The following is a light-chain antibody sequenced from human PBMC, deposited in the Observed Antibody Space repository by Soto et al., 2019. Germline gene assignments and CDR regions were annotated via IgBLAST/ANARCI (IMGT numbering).Light chain of an antibody. CDR2: DVL. Sequence: DIQMTQSPSPLSASVGDRVIITCQASQDIHRSLDWYQQKPGKAPRLLIYDVLNLEAGVPSRFSGSGSGTNFTFTITRLQREDIATYYCQQYDELPLTFGGGTKVEI. CDR1: QDIHRS. V-gene: IGKV1-33*01. J-gene: IGKJ4*01. CDR3: QQYDELPLT.